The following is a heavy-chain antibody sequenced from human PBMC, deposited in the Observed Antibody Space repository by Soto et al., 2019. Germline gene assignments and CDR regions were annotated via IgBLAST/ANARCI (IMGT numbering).Heavy chain of an antibody. CDR2: INQDGGVK. CDR3: ARKVTYYSGRKNDY. V-gene: IGHV3-7*04. CDR1: GFTFSNYW. Sequence: EVQVVESGGGLVQPGGSLRLSCAASGFTFSNYWMSWVRQAPGKGLEWVADINQDGGVKHYLDSVKGRFTISRDNAKNSRDPQRNSLRVENRVIYYWARKVTYYSGRKNDYWGQGPLVTVSS. D-gene: IGHD1-26*01. J-gene: IGHJ4*02.